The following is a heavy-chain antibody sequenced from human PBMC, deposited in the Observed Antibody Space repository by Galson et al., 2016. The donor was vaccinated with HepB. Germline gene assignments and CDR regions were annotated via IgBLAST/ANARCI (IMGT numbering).Heavy chain of an antibody. CDR2: IYYSGST. D-gene: IGHD1-14*01. J-gene: IGHJ4*02. CDR1: GGSITTYS. CDR3: ARDGPNRGIDY. Sequence: SETLSLTCTVSGGSITTYSWSWIRQSPGKGLEWIGYIYYSGSTNYNPSLKSRVTISVDTSKNQFSLKLTSVTAADTAVYYCARDGPNRGIDYWGQGTLVTVSS. V-gene: IGHV4-59*01.